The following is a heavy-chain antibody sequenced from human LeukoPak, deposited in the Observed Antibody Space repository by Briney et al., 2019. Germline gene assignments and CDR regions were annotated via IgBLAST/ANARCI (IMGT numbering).Heavy chain of an antibody. CDR1: GYTFTSYG. D-gene: IGHD6-19*01. J-gene: IGHJ2*01. CDR2: ISAYNGNT. CDR3: ARDGQQWLGSGNTRYFDL. Sequence: GASVKVSCKASGYTFTSYGISWVRQAPGQGLEWMGWISAYNGNTNYAQKLQGRVTMTTDTSTSTAYMELRSLRSDDTAVYYCARDGQQWLGSGNTRYFDLWGRGTLVTVSS. V-gene: IGHV1-18*01.